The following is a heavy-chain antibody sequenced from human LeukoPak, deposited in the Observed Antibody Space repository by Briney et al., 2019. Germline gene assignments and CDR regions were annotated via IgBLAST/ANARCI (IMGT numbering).Heavy chain of an antibody. CDR1: GGSISSYY. J-gene: IGHJ4*02. CDR3: ARTLAVAGGYHDY. CDR2: IHTTGST. V-gene: IGHV4-4*07. D-gene: IGHD6-19*01. Sequence: SETLSLTCTVSGGSISSYYWSWIRQPAGKGLEWIGRIHTTGSTNYNPSLNSRVTMSLDTSKNQFSLKLSSVTAADTAVYYCARTLAVAGGYHDYWGQGTLVTVSS.